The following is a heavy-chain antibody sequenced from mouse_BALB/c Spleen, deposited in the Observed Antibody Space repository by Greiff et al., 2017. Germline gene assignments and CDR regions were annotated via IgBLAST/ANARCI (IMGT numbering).Heavy chain of an antibody. V-gene: IGHV1-7*01. J-gene: IGHJ2*01. CDR2: INPSTGYT. CDR3: TRRKYGNYGFFDY. Sequence: VQLQQSGAELAKPGASVKMSCKASGYTFTSYWMHWVKQRPGQGLEWIGYINPSTGYTEYNQKFKDKATLTADKSSSTAYMELSSLTSEDSAVYYCTRRKYGNYGFFDYWGQGTTLTVSS. D-gene: IGHD2-10*02. CDR1: GYTFTSYW.